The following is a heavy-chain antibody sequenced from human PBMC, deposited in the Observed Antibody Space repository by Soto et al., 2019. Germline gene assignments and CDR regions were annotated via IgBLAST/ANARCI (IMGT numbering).Heavy chain of an antibody. CDR3: ASLGYSSGGDPRGYYGMDV. J-gene: IGHJ6*02. Sequence: PGESLKISCKGSGYSFTSYWISWVRQMPGKGLEWMGRIDPSDSYTNYSPSFQGHVTISADKSISTAYLQWSSLKASDTAMYYCASLGYSSGGDPRGYYGMDVWGQGTTVTVSS. V-gene: IGHV5-10-1*01. CDR2: IDPSDSYT. D-gene: IGHD6-19*01. CDR1: GYSFTSYW.